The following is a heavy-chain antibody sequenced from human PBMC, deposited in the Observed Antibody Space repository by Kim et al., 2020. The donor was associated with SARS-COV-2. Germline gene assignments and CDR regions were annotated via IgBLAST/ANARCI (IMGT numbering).Heavy chain of an antibody. J-gene: IGHJ6*02. CDR1: GFTSSNYD. V-gene: IGHV3-23*01. Sequence: GGSLRLSCAASGFTSSNYDMSWVRQAPGKGQEWVSVIGTSGGTYYADSVKGRFTISRDNSKNTLYLQMDSLRVEDTAVYYCANTARGATYGMDVWGQGTTVTVYS. CDR3: ANTARGATYGMDV. D-gene: IGHD3-10*01. CDR2: IGTSGGT.